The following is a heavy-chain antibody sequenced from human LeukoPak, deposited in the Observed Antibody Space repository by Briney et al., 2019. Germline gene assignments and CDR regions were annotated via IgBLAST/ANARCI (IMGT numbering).Heavy chain of an antibody. D-gene: IGHD5-12*01. V-gene: IGHV3-48*01. CDR3: ARDHRYAFDN. CDR2: IGISSGNT. Sequence: VGSLRLSFAASGFNFIDYRMNWVRQAPGKGLEWISYIGISSGNTRYADSVKGRFTISRDKARNSLYLQMNSLRVEDTAVYYCARDHRYAFDNWGHGTLVTVSS. CDR1: GFNFIDYR. J-gene: IGHJ4*01.